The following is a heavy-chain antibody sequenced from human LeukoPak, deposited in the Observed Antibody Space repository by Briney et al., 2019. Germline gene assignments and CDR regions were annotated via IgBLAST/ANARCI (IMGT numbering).Heavy chain of an antibody. CDR1: GGSISSYY. J-gene: IGHJ3*02. CDR2: IYYSGST. Sequence: SETLSLTCTVSGGSISSYYWSWIRQPPGKGLEWIGYIYYSGSTNYNPSLKSRVTISVDTSKNQFPLKLSSVTAADTAVYYCARARETFYDSSGYSFQDAFDIWGQGTMVTVSS. D-gene: IGHD3-22*01. V-gene: IGHV4-59*01. CDR3: ARARETFYDSSGYSFQDAFDI.